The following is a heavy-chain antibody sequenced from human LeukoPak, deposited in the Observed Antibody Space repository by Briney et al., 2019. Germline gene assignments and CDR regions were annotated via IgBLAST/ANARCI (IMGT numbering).Heavy chain of an antibody. Sequence: GGSLRLSCAASGFTFSSYAMSWVRQAPGKGLEWGSAISGSGGSTYYADSVKGRFTISRDNSKNTLYLQMNSLRAEDTAVYYCAKDGSSYYDFWRGYYTHDFDYWGQGTLVTVSS. CDR1: GFTFSSYA. J-gene: IGHJ4*02. V-gene: IGHV3-23*01. D-gene: IGHD3-3*01. CDR3: AKDGSSYYDFWRGYYTHDFDY. CDR2: ISGSGGST.